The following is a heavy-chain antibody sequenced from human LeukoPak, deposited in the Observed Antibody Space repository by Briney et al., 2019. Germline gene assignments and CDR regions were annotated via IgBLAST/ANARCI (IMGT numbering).Heavy chain of an antibody. CDR3: ASSKYGSGSYYYYMDV. Sequence: SETLSLTCAVCGWSFSEYYWSWLRQAPGKGLEWIGEISHSGSTNYNPPLKSRVTISVDTSRNEFSLKLSSVPGGGRAVYYCASSKYGSGSYYYYMDVWGKGTTVTVSS. D-gene: IGHD3-10*01. V-gene: IGHV4-34*01. J-gene: IGHJ6*03. CDR1: GWSFSEYY. CDR2: ISHSGST.